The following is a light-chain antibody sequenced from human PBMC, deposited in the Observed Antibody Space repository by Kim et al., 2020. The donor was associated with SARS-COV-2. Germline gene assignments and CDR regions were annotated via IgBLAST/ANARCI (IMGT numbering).Light chain of an antibody. Sequence: AAVKLTCTLSSGHSSNAIAWHQQQSEKGPRYLMKVDSDGSHTKGDGVPDRFSGSSSGSERYLTIFSLQSEDEADYYCQTWDTGIRVFGGGTQLTVL. CDR3: QTWDTGIRV. CDR2: VDSDGSH. CDR1: SGHSSNA. J-gene: IGLJ3*02. V-gene: IGLV4-69*01.